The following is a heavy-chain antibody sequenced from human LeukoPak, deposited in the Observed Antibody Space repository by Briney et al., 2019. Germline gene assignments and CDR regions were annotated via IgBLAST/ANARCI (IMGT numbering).Heavy chain of an antibody. D-gene: IGHD2-2*01. CDR2: INSGNGDT. CDR1: GYIFTNYA. J-gene: IGHJ6*04. CDR3: ARGDCSNCYNTDV. V-gene: IGHV1-3*01. Sequence: GASVKVSCKASGYIFTNYAMHWVRQAPGQGPEWMGWINSGNGDTKYSQTFQDGVTITRDTSASTAYMELSGLRSEDTAVYYCARGDCSNCYNTDVWGKGTTVTVSS.